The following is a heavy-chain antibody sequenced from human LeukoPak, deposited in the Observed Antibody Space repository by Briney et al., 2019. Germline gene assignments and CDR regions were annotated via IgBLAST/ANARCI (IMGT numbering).Heavy chain of an antibody. Sequence: SVKVSCKASGYTFTSYDINWVRQAPGQGLEWMGGIIPIFGTANYAQKFQGRVTITADESTSTAYMELSSLRSEDTAVYYCARRGGYSYGNAFDIWGQGTMVTVSS. CDR2: IIPIFGTA. CDR1: GYTFTSYD. J-gene: IGHJ3*02. V-gene: IGHV1-69*13. D-gene: IGHD5-18*01. CDR3: ARRGGYSYGNAFDI.